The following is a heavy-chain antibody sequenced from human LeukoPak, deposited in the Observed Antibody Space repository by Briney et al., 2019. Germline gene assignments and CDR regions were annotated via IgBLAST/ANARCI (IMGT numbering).Heavy chain of an antibody. J-gene: IGHJ5*02. V-gene: IGHV3-66*01. Sequence: PGGSLRLSRAASGFTVSSNYMSWVRQAPGKGLEWVSVIYSGGNTYYADSVEGRFTISRDNSKNTLYLQMNSLRAEDTAVYYCARGIGSQLRSGWFDPWGQGTLVTVSS. D-gene: IGHD3-3*01. CDR1: GFTVSSNY. CDR2: IYSGGNT. CDR3: ARGIGSQLRSGWFDP.